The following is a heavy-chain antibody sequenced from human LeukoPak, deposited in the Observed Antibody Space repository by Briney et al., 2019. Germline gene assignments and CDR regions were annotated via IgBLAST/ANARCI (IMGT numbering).Heavy chain of an antibody. Sequence: SETLSLTCTVYGGSISSSSYYWGWIRQPPGKGLESIGSIYYSGSTYYNPSLKSRVTISVDTCKNQFSLKLSSVTAADTAVYYCARRNIVVVPAAMGVTYFDYWGQGTLVTVSS. D-gene: IGHD2-2*01. V-gene: IGHV4-39*01. CDR1: GGSISSSSYY. J-gene: IGHJ4*02. CDR3: ARRNIVVVPAAMGVTYFDY. CDR2: IYYSGST.